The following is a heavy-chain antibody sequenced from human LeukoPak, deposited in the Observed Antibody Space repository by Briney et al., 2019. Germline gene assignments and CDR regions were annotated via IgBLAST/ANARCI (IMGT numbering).Heavy chain of an antibody. CDR1: GFTFSTYS. CDR3: ARHGAGCYYGKDV. V-gene: IGHV3-21*01. CDR2: ISSSGANT. D-gene: IGHD4-17*01. J-gene: IGHJ6*02. Sequence: GGALRLSCAASGFTFSTYSMNWFRQAPGAGLEWVSSISSSGANTFYADSRMSRFTSSRDNAKNSLYLRMNSLRAEDTAVYYCARHGAGCYYGKDVWGQGTAVTVSS.